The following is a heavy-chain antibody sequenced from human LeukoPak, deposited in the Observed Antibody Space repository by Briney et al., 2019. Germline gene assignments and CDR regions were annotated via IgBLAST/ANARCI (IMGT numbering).Heavy chain of an antibody. CDR1: GFTVSSNY. CDR2: IYSGGST. V-gene: IGHV3-66*01. CDR3: ARETHYYGSGSYLV. Sequence: PGGSLRLSCAASGFTVSSNYMSWVRQAPGKGLEWVSVIYSGGSTYHADSVKGRFTISRDNSKNTLYLRMNSLRAEDTAVYYCARETHYYGSGSYLVWGQGTLVTVSS. D-gene: IGHD3-10*01. J-gene: IGHJ4*02.